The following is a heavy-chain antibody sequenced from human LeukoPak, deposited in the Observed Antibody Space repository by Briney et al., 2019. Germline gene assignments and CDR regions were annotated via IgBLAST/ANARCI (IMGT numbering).Heavy chain of an antibody. D-gene: IGHD3-9*01. Sequence: SETLSLTCTVSGGSISSYYWSWIRQPPGKGLEWIGYIYYSGSTYYNPSLKSRVTISVDTSKNQFSLKLSSVTAADTAVYYCARGNDILTGYPYLGYWGQGTLVTVSS. V-gene: IGHV4-59*06. J-gene: IGHJ4*02. CDR1: GGSISSYY. CDR3: ARGNDILTGYPYLGY. CDR2: IYYSGST.